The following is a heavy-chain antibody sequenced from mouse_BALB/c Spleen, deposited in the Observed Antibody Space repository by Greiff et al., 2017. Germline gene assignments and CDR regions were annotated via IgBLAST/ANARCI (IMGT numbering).Heavy chain of an antibody. Sequence: EVKVVESGGGLVQPGGSRKLSCAASGFTFSSFGMHWVRQAPEKGLEWVAYISSGSSTIYYADTVKGRFTISRDNPKNTLFLQMTSLRSEDTAMYYCARSKDYRYYFDYWGQGTTLTVSS. J-gene: IGHJ2*01. CDR3: ARSKDYRYYFDY. CDR2: ISSGSSTI. D-gene: IGHD2-14*01. V-gene: IGHV5-17*02. CDR1: GFTFSSFG.